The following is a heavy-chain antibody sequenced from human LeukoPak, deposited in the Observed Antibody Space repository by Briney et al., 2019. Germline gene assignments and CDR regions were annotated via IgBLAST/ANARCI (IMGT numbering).Heavy chain of an antibody. J-gene: IGHJ3*02. CDR1: GGSISSYY. D-gene: IGHD5-24*01. CDR2: IYTSGST. Sequence: PSETLSLTCTVSGGSISSYYWSWIRQPAGKGLEWIGRIYTSGSTNYNPSLKSRVTMSVDTSKNQFSLKLSSVTAADTAVYYCARDRRDGYNGAFDIWGQGTMVTVSS. V-gene: IGHV4-4*07. CDR3: ARDRRDGYNGAFDI.